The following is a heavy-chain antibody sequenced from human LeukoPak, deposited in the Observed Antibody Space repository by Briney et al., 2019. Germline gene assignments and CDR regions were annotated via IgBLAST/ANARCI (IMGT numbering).Heavy chain of an antibody. V-gene: IGHV1-69*05. Sequence: ASVKVSCKASGGTFSSYAIRWVRQAPGQGLEWMGRIIPIFGTANYAQKFQGRVTITTDESTSTAYMELSSLRSEDTDVYYCARGADYYYYYMDVWGKGTTVTVSS. CDR3: ARGADYYYYYMDV. CDR2: IIPIFGTA. CDR1: GGTFSSYA. J-gene: IGHJ6*03.